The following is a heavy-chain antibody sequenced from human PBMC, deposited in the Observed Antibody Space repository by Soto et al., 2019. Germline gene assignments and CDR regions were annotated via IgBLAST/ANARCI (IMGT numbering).Heavy chain of an antibody. D-gene: IGHD3-22*01. V-gene: IGHV3-30*04. J-gene: IGHJ3*02. CDR1: GFTFSSYA. CDR3: ARGLIYDSSGYAFDI. Sequence: GGSLRLSCAASGFTFSSYAMHWVRQAPGKGLEWVAVISYDGSNKYYADSVKGRFTISRDNSKNTLYLQMNSLRAEDTAVYYGARGLIYDSSGYAFDIWGQGTMVTVSS. CDR2: ISYDGSNK.